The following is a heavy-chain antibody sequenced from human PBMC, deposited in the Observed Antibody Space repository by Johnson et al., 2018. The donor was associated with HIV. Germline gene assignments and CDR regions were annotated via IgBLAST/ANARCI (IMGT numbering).Heavy chain of an antibody. J-gene: IGHJ3*02. Sequence: VQLVESGGGLVQPGGSLRLSCAASGFTFSSNYMSWVRQAPGKGLEWVSVIYSGGSTFYADSVTGRFTISRDNSKNTLYLQMNSLRAEDTAVYDCARDLVVRDYGDYTYRRGGAFDIWGQGTMVTVSS. CDR2: IYSGGST. D-gene: IGHD4-17*01. V-gene: IGHV3-66*01. CDR3: ARDLVVRDYGDYTYRRGGAFDI. CDR1: GFTFSSNY.